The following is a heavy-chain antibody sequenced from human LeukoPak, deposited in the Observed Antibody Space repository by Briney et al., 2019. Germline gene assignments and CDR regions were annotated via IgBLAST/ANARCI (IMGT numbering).Heavy chain of an antibody. V-gene: IGHV3-74*01. D-gene: IGHD3-3*01. CDR1: GFTFSNYW. CDR2: INCDGSYT. CDR3: LQGILRSRPNYFDY. Sequence: GGSLRLSCAASGFTFSNYWMHWVRQAPGKGLVWVSRINCDGSYTTYADSVKGRFTISRDNAKNTLCLQMNSLRAEDTAVYYCLQGILRSRPNYFDYWGQGTLVTVSS. J-gene: IGHJ4*02.